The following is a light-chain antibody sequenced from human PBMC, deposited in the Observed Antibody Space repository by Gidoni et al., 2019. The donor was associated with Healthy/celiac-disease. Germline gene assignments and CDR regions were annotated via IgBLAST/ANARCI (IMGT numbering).Light chain of an antibody. CDR2: DAS. CDR3: QQRSNWPMCS. V-gene: IGKV3-11*01. Sequence: EIVLTQSPATLSLSPGERATLSCRASQSVSSYLAWYQQKPGQAPRLLIYDASNRATGIPARFSGSGSGTDFTLTISSLEPEDFAVYYCQQRSNWPMCSVGQGTKLEIK. J-gene: IGKJ2*04. CDR1: QSVSSY.